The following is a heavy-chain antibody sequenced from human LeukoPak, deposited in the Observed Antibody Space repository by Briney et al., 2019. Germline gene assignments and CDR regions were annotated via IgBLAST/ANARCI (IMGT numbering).Heavy chain of an antibody. V-gene: IGHV1-2*02. D-gene: IGHD6-13*01. CDR2: INPNSGDT. CDR1: GYTFTGCY. J-gene: IGHJ4*02. CDR3: ARDSRRVLYSSSWYDFDY. Sequence: ASVKVSCKASGYTFTGCYLHWVRQAPGQGLEWMGWINPNSGDTKCAQKLQGRVTMTTDTSTSTAYMELRSLRSDDTAVYYCARDSRRVLYSSSWYDFDYWGQGTLVTVSS.